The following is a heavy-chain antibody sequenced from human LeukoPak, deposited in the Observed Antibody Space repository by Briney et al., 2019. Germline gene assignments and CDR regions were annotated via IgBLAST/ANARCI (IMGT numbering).Heavy chain of an antibody. CDR1: GGSISSYY. CDR3: ARDARGWSGFDY. Sequence: PSETLSLTCSVSGGSISSYYWSWIRQPAGKGRKWIGRIYTTGNTDYNPSLKSRVTMSVDTSKNQFSLNLSSVTAADTAVYYCARDARGWSGFDYWGQGTLVTVSS. V-gene: IGHV4-4*07. CDR2: IYTTGNT. D-gene: IGHD3-3*01. J-gene: IGHJ4*02.